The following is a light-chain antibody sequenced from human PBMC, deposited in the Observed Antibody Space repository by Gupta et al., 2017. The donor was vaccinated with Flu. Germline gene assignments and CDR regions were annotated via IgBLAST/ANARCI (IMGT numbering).Light chain of an antibody. CDR1: SSDVGGYDY. CDR2: DVS. Sequence: QSVLTQPRSVSGSHGQSITISCTGTSSDVGGYDYVSWYQQHPGKATQLMIYDVSKRPSGVTDRFSGSRAGNTASLTISELQAQDEADYYCFSYAISNTWVFGGGTKLTVL. V-gene: IGLV2-11*01. CDR3: FSYAISNTWV. J-gene: IGLJ3*02.